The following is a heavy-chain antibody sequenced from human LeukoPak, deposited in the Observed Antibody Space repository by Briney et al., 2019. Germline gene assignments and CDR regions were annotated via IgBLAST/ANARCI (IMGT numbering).Heavy chain of an antibody. D-gene: IGHD2-2*01. J-gene: IGHJ4*02. Sequence: SETLSLTCAVYGGSFSGYYWSWIRQPPGKGLEWIGEINHSGSTNYNPSLKSRVTISVDTSKNQSSLKLSSVTAADTAVYYCARMSCSSTSCSDYWGQGTLVTVSS. CDR3: ARMSCSSTSCSDY. CDR1: GGSFSGYY. V-gene: IGHV4-34*01. CDR2: INHSGST.